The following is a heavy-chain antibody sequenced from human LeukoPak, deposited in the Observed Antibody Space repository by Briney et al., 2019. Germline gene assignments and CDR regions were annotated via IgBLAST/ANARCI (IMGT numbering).Heavy chain of an antibody. J-gene: IGHJ4*02. CDR2: IYYSGST. CDR3: ASPTYYYDSSGYSSYFDY. Sequence: PSETPSLTCTVSGGSISSSSYYWGWIRQPPGKGLEWIGSIYYSGSTYYNPSLKSRVTISVDTSKNQFSLKLSSVTAADTAVYYCASPTYYYDSSGYSSYFDYWGQGTLVTVSS. D-gene: IGHD3-22*01. V-gene: IGHV4-39*01. CDR1: GGSISSSSYY.